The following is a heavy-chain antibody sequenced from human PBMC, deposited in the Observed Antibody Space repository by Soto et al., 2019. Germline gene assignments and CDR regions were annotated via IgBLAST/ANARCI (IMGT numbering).Heavy chain of an antibody. CDR1: GFTVSTKY. CDR3: ARDPWAADY. D-gene: IGHD3-16*01. CDR2: IYSGGST. J-gene: IGHJ4*02. Sequence: EVQLVESGGGLVQPGGSLRLSCAASGFTVSTKYMSWVRQAPGKGLEGVSVIYSGGSTFYADSVRGRFTISRDNSKNTLNLQMNSLRAEDTAVYYCARDPWAADYWGQGTLVTVSS. V-gene: IGHV3-66*01.